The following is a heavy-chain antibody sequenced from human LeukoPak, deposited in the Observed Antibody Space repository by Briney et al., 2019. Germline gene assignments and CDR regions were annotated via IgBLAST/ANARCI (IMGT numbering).Heavy chain of an antibody. Sequence: GGSLRLSCAASGFTFSNYVMSWVRQAPGKGLEWVSAISGSGGSTYYADSVKGRFTISRDNSKNTLYLQMNSLRAEDTAVYYCAKDQRITMIVVVITPFDYWGQGTLVTVSS. J-gene: IGHJ4*02. D-gene: IGHD3-22*01. CDR3: AKDQRITMIVVVITPFDY. V-gene: IGHV3-23*01. CDR1: GFTFSNYV. CDR2: ISGSGGST.